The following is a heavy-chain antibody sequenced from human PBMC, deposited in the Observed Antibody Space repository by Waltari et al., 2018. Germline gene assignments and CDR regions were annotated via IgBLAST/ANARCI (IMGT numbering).Heavy chain of an antibody. Sequence: EVQLVESGGGLVQPGGSLRLSCAASGFTFSIYDMHWVRQATGKGLEWCSAIGTAGDTYYPGSVKGRFTISRDNSKNTLYLQMNSLRAEDTAVYYCARPDYDILGFDPWGQGTLVTVSS. D-gene: IGHD3-9*01. V-gene: IGHV3-13*01. J-gene: IGHJ5*02. CDR2: IGTAGDT. CDR1: GFTFSIYD. CDR3: ARPDYDILGFDP.